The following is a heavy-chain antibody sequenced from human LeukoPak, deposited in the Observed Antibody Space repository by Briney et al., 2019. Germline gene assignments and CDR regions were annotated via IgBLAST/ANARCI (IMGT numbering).Heavy chain of an antibody. V-gene: IGHV4-4*07. CDR2: IYTSGST. CDR1: GGSISSYY. Sequence: PSETLSLTCTVSGGSISSYYWCWIRQPAGKGLEWIGRIYTSGSTNYNPSLKSRVTMSVDTSKNQFSLKLSSVTAADTAVYYCARDASRYYYYYMDVWGKGTTVTISS. CDR3: ARDASRYYYYYMDV. J-gene: IGHJ6*03. D-gene: IGHD3-16*01.